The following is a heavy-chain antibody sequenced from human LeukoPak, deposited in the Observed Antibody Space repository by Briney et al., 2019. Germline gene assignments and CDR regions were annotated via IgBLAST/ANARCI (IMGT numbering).Heavy chain of an antibody. J-gene: IGHJ3*02. CDR3: ATSRGYYDSSGYWDAFDI. CDR1: GYTRTELS. Sequence: ASVKVSCKVSGYTRTELSMHWVRQAPGKGLEWMGGFGPEDGETIDAQKFQGRVTMTEDTSTDTAYMELSSLRSEDTAVYYCATSRGYYDSSGYWDAFDIWGQGTMVTVSS. D-gene: IGHD3-22*01. V-gene: IGHV1-24*01. CDR2: FGPEDGET.